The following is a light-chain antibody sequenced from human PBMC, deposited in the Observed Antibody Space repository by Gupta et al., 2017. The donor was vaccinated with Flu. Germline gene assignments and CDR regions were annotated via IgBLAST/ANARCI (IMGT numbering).Light chain of an antibody. J-gene: IGKJ2*01. CDR2: QIS. CDR3: MQGTHWPPYT. CDR1: QSLVYSDGKIY. V-gene: IGKV2-30*01. Sequence: DVVMTQSPLSLPVTLGQQASFSCRSSQSLVYSDGKIYLIWFQQRPGHSPRRLIYQISHRDSGVPDRFSCSGSGTDFTLKISRVEAEDVGGYYCMQGTHWPPYTFGQGTKLEIK.